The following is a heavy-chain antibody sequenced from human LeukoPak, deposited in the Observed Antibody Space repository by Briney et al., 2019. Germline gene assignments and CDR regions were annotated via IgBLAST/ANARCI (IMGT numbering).Heavy chain of an antibody. CDR2: IYYSGST. CDR1: GDSVSSSNYY. V-gene: IGHV4-39*01. Sequence: KPSETLSLTCTVSGDSVSSSNYYWAWIRQPPGKGLEWIGNIYYSGSTYYNPSLKSRVTISVDTSKNQFSLKLSSVTAADTAVYYCASLSPQKGVESDAFDIWGQGTMVTVSS. D-gene: IGHD1-14*01. J-gene: IGHJ3*02. CDR3: ASLSPQKGVESDAFDI.